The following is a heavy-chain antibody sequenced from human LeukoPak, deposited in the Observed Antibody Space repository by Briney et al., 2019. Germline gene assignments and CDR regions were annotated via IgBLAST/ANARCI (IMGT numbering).Heavy chain of an antibody. J-gene: IGHJ4*02. CDR1: GGTFSSYA. D-gene: IGHD4-11*01. CDR2: IIPFLGIA. CDR3: ARDDYSNYGYNY. Sequence: ASVKVSCKASGGTFSSYAISWVRQAPGQGLEWMGRIIPFLGIANYAQKFQGRVTITADKSTSTAYMELSSLRSEDTAVYYCARDDYSNYGYNYWGQGTLVTVSS. V-gene: IGHV1-69*04.